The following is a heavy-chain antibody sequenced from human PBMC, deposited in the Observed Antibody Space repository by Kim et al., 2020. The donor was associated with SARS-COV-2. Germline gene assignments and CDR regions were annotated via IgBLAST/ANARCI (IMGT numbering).Heavy chain of an antibody. CDR2: IIPIFGTA. J-gene: IGHJ4*02. D-gene: IGHD3-10*01. V-gene: IGHV1-69*13. Sequence: SVKVSCKASGGTFSSYAISWVRQAPGQGLEWMGGIIPIFGTANYAQKFQGRVTITADESTSTAYMELSSLRSEDTAVYYCARNYGSGSYCPYWGQGTLVTVSS. CDR1: GGTFSSYA. CDR3: ARNYGSGSYCPY.